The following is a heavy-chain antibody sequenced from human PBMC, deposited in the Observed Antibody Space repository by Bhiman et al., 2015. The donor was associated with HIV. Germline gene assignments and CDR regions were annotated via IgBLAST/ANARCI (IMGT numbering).Heavy chain of an antibody. V-gene: IGHV3-33*01. D-gene: IGHD2-2*01. J-gene: IGHJ4*02. CDR1: GFTFSSYG. CDR3: ARYCSSTNCDFDN. CDR2: IWNDGSNK. Sequence: QVQLVESGGGVVQPGRSLRLSCAASGFTFSSYGMHWVRQAPGKGLEWVAIIWNDGSNKYYADSVKGRFTISRDNSKNTLYLEMNSLRTEDTAVYYYARYCSSTNCDFDNWGQGTLVTVSS.